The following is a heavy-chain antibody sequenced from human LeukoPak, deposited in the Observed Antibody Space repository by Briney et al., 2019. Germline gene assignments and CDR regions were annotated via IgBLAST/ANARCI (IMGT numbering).Heavy chain of an antibody. V-gene: IGHV3-15*07. CDR2: IRSNSDGGTI. CDR3: ATDFYDTT. D-gene: IGHD3-22*01. CDR1: GFTFSNAW. Sequence: GGSLRLSCATSGFTFSNAWMNWIRQAPGKGLEWVGRIRSNSDGGTIDYAAPVKGRFALSRDDSKNTLYLQMNSLQTEDTAVYYCATDFYDTTWGQGTLVTVSS. J-gene: IGHJ5*02.